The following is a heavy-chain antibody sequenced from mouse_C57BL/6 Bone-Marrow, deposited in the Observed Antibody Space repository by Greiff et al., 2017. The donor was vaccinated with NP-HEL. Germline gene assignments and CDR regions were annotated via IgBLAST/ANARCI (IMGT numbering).Heavy chain of an antibody. J-gene: IGHJ2*01. Sequence: VHLVESDAELVKPGASVKISCKVSGYTFTDHTIHWMKQRPEQGLEWIGYIYPRDGSTKYNEKFKGKATLTADKSSSTAYMQLNSLTSEDSAVYFCARYYGSSGDYFDYWGQGTTLTVSS. CDR1: GYTFTDHT. CDR3: ARYYGSSGDYFDY. CDR2: IYPRDGST. D-gene: IGHD1-1*01. V-gene: IGHV1-78*01.